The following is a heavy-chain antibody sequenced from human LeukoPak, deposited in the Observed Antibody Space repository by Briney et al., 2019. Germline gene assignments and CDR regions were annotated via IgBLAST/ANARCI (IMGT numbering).Heavy chain of an antibody. CDR1: GFTFSSYS. J-gene: IGHJ4*02. D-gene: IGHD2-21*01. Sequence: PGGSLTLSCAVSGFTFSSYSMHRVRQAPGKGLLWLSRINGYGSNTDYADSVKGRFTVSRDNAKNTLYLQMNSLRDEDTAVYYCARIAETNIYFLGYWGQGTLVTVSS. CDR3: ARIAETNIYFLGY. V-gene: IGHV3-74*01. CDR2: INGYGSNT.